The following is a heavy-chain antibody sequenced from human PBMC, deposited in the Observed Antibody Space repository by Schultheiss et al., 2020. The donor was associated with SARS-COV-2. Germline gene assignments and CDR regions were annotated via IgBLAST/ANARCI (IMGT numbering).Heavy chain of an antibody. CDR1: GYTFTSYY. Sequence: SVKVSCKASGYTFTSYYMHWVRQAPGQGLEWMGGIIPIFGTANYPQKFQGRVTITADESTSTAYMELRSLRSDDTAVYYCARMGILEYWGQGTLVTVSS. CDR2: IIPIFGTA. CDR3: ARMGILEY. D-gene: IGHD7-27*01. V-gene: IGHV1-69*13. J-gene: IGHJ4*02.